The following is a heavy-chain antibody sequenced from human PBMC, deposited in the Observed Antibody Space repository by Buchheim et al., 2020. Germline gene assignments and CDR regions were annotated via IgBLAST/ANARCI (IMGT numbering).Heavy chain of an antibody. V-gene: IGHV3-7*01. Sequence: EVQLVESGGGLVQPGGSLRLSCAASGFTFGTYWMSWVRQAPGKGLEWVANIKQDGSEKYYVDSVKGRFTISRDNAKNSLYLQMNTLRAEDTAVYYCARADTNYTPLNYWGQGTL. CDR3: ARADTNYTPLNY. D-gene: IGHD4-11*01. CDR1: GFTFGTYW. J-gene: IGHJ4*02. CDR2: IKQDGSEK.